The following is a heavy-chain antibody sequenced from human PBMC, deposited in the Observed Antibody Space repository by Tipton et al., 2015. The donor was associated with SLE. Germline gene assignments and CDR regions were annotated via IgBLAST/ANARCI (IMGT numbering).Heavy chain of an antibody. V-gene: IGHV3-33*01. J-gene: IGHJ3*01. D-gene: IGHD1-26*01. CDR2: IWYDGSDK. CDR1: GITFSSYG. CDR3: ARSKWDLPNGAYDF. Sequence: RSLRLSCAASGITFSSYGMHWVRQAPGKGLEWVAVIWYDGSDKYYADSVRGRFTISRDNSKNTLYLQMNSLRAEDTALYYCARSKWDLPNGAYDFWGPGTMVTVSS.